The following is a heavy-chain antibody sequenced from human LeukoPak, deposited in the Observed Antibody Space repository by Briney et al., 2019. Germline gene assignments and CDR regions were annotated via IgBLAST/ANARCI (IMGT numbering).Heavy chain of an antibody. J-gene: IGHJ6*02. Sequence: SETLSLTCTVSGGSISSGGYYWSWIRQHPGKGLEWIGYIYYSVSTYYNPSLKSRVTISVDTSKNQFSLKLSSVTAADTAVYYCARVAVYGMDVWGQGTTVTVSS. V-gene: IGHV4-31*03. CDR1: GGSISSGGYY. CDR2: IYYSVST. CDR3: ARVAVYGMDV. D-gene: IGHD6-19*01.